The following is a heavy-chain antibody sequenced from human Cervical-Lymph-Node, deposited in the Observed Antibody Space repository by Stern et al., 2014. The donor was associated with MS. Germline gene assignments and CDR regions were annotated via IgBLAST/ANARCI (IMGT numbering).Heavy chain of an antibody. D-gene: IGHD5-18*01. CDR1: GGSIRSSTYY. J-gene: IGHJ4*02. CDR2: IYYSGRT. V-gene: IGHV4-39*01. CDR3: ARRLKRYYFFDY. Sequence: VQLVESGPGLVKPSETLSLTCTVSGGSIRSSTYYWSWIRQPPGKGLEWIGSIYYSGRTYYNPSLKSRVTISVDTSKTQFSLILNSVTAADTAVYYCARRLKRYYFFDYWGQGSLVTVSS.